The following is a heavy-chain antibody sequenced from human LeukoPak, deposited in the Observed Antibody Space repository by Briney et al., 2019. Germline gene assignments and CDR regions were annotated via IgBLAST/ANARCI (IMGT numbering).Heavy chain of an antibody. Sequence: PGGSLRLSCAASGFTLSIYAMSWVRQAPGRGLECVSTMSGSGDITRYADSVKGRFVVSRDNSKNTLYLQMNSLRAEDTAIYYCSKGPWDLPHAFDIWGLGTMVTVSS. D-gene: IGHD1-26*01. V-gene: IGHV3-23*01. J-gene: IGHJ3*02. CDR3: SKGPWDLPHAFDI. CDR2: MSGSGDIT. CDR1: GFTLSIYA.